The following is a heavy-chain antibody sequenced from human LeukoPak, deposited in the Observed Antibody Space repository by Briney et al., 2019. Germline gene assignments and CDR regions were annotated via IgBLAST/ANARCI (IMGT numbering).Heavy chain of an antibody. Sequence: ASVKVSCNASGYTFTSYGISWMRQAPGQALEWMGWISAYNGNTNYTQKLQGRVTMTTDTSTSTAYMELRSPRSDDTAVYYCARGKPVLRFLEWLLGDLDYWGQGTLVTVSS. CDR1: GYTFTSYG. D-gene: IGHD3-3*01. CDR3: ARGKPVLRFLEWLLGDLDY. J-gene: IGHJ4*02. CDR2: ISAYNGNT. V-gene: IGHV1-18*01.